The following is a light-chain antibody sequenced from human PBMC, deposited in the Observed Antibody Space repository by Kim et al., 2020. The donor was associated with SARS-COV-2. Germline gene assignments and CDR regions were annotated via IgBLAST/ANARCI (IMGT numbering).Light chain of an antibody. CDR3: SSYAGSNNPYV. CDR2: EVS. J-gene: IGLJ1*01. CDR1: SSDVGGYNY. Sequence: QSALTQPPSASGSPGQSVTISCTGTSSDVGGYNYVSWYQQHPGKAPKLMIYEVSKRPSGVPDLFSGSKSGNTASLTVSGLQAEDEADYYCSSYAGSNNPYVFGTGTKVTVL. V-gene: IGLV2-8*01.